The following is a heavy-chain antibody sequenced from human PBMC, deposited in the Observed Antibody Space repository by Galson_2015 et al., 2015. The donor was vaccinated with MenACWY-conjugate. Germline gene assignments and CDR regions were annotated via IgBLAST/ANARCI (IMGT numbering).Heavy chain of an antibody. J-gene: IGHJ4*02. V-gene: IGHV1-46*01. D-gene: IGHD6-19*01. CDR3: ARAGERGACGCYCSSLFDF. CDR1: GYTFTGYF. CDR2: INGGGTYT. Sequence: SVKVSCKASGYTFTGYFMHWVRQAPGQGLEWLGIINGGGTYTRDAQNFQGRVTMTREPSTATVYMELTSLKSADTAVYYCARAGERGACGCYCSSLFDFWGQGTLVTVSS.